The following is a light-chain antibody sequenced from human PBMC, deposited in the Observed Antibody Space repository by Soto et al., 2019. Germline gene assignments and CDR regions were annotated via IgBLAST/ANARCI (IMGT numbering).Light chain of an antibody. J-gene: IGKJ4*01. CDR2: GAS. CDR1: QSVYGS. Sequence: EVVMTQSPVTLSVSPGERATLSCRASQSVYGSLAWYQQKPGQAPRLLIHGASNRDTDIPARFSGSGSGTEFSPTINGLHSDDFAVYYCQQYKYWPLTFGGGTKVEIK. V-gene: IGKV3-15*01. CDR3: QQYKYWPLT.